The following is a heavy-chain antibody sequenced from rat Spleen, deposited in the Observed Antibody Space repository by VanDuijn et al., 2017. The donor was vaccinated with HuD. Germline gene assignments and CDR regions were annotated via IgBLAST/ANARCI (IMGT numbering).Heavy chain of an antibody. D-gene: IGHD1-12*03. Sequence: AVQLVESGGGLVQPGKSLKLSCSASGFTFSTYGMHWIRQAPGKGLDWVAYISSSSDTVYADAVKERFTISRDIAKNTLYLQLNSLKSEDTAIYYGARRGAYGYDGSYFDYWGQGVMVTVSS. CDR3: ARRGAYGYDGSYFDY. CDR1: GFTFSTYG. CDR2: ISSSSDT. V-gene: IGHV5-62*01. J-gene: IGHJ2*01.